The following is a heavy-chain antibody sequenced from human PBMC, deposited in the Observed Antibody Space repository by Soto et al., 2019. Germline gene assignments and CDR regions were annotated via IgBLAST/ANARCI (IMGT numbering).Heavy chain of an antibody. CDR2: ISGSGGST. CDR1: GFTFSSYA. V-gene: IGHV3-23*01. CDR3: AKDWSLGSVDTGLHAFDI. J-gene: IGHJ3*02. D-gene: IGHD3-10*01. Sequence: EAQLLESGGGLVQPGGSLRLSYAASGFTFSSYAMSWVRQAPGKGLEWVSAISGSGGSTYYADSVKGRFTISRDNSKNTLYLQMNSLRAEDTAVYYCAKDWSLGSVDTGLHAFDIWGQGTMVPVSS.